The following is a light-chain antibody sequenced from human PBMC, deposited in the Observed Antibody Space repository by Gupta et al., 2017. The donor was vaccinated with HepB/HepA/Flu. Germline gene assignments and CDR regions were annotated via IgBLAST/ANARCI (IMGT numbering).Light chain of an antibody. CDR2: DAS. V-gene: IGKV3-11*01. CDR3: QQRSNWPPLLT. Sequence: EIVLTQSPATLSLSPGERAILSCRASQSVSSYLAWYQQKPGQAPRLLIYDASNRATGIPARSSGSGSGTDFTLTISSLGPEDFAVYYCQQRSNWPPLLTFGGGTKVEIK. J-gene: IGKJ4*01. CDR1: QSVSSY.